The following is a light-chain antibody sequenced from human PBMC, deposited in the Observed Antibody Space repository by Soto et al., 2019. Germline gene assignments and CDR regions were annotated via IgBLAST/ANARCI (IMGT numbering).Light chain of an antibody. V-gene: IGKV3-11*01. CDR1: QSVSSY. CDR2: DAS. CDR3: QQRSNWPPVA. J-gene: IGKJ4*01. Sequence: EIVLTQSPATLSLSPGERATLSYRASQSVSSYLAWYQQKPAQAPRLLIYDASNRSTGIPASFRASRSGTDFTLTIRSLEPEDFPVYYCQQRSNWPPVAFGGGTKVEIK.